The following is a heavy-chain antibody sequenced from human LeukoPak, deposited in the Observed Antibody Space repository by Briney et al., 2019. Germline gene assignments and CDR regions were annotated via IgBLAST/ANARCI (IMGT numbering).Heavy chain of an antibody. CDR1: GFTFSSYS. CDR2: ISSSSSYI. D-gene: IGHD3-22*01. V-gene: IGHV3-21*01. J-gene: IGHJ3*02. CDR3: ARDYYDSRLNAFDI. Sequence: GGSLRVSCAASGFTFSSYSMNWVRQAPGKGLEWVSSISSSSSYIYYADSVKGRFTISRDNAKNSLYLQMNSLRAEDTAVYHCARDYYDSRLNAFDIWGQGTMVTVSS.